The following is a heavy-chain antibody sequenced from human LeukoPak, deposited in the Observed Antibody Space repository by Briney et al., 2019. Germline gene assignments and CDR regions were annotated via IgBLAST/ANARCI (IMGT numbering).Heavy chain of an antibody. D-gene: IGHD2-15*01. CDR1: GYTFTSYG. J-gene: IGHJ4*02. CDR3: ARGRGIGGIGDY. V-gene: IGHV1-2*02. Sequence: ASVKVSCKASGYTFTSYGISWVRQAPGQGLEWMGWINPNSGGTNYAQKFQGRVTMTRDTSISTAYMELSRLRSDDTAVYYCARGRGIGGIGDYWGQGTLVTVSS. CDR2: INPNSGGT.